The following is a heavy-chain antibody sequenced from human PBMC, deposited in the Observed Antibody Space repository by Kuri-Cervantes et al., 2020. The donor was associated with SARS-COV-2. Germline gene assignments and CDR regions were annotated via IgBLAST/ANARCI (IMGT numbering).Heavy chain of an antibody. V-gene: IGHV7-4-1*02. CDR2: INTNTGNP. CDR1: GYTFTSYA. CDR3: ASREIYDFWSGYYTTYYYYYMDV. J-gene: IGHJ6*03. D-gene: IGHD3-3*01. Sequence: ASVKVPCKASGYTFTSYAMNWVRQAPGQGLEWMGWINTNTGNPTYAQGFTGRFVFSLDTSVSTAYLQISSLKAEDTAVYYCASREIYDFWSGYYTTYYYYYMDVWGKGTTVTVSS.